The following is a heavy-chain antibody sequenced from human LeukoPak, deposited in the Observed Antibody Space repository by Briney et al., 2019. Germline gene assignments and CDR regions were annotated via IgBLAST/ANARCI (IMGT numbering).Heavy chain of an antibody. V-gene: IGHV4-30-4*01. CDR2: IYYSGST. CDR3: AREARYYYYYYGMDV. Sequence: SETLSLTCTVSGGSISSGDYYWSWIRQPPGKGLEWIGYIYYSGSTYYNPSLKSRVTISVDTSKNQFSLKLSSVTAADTAVYYCAREARYYYYYYGMDVWGQGTTVTVSS. CDR1: GGSISSGDYY. D-gene: IGHD6-6*01. J-gene: IGHJ6*02.